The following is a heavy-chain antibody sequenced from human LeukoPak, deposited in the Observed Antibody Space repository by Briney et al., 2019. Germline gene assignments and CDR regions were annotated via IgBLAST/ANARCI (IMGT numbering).Heavy chain of an antibody. D-gene: IGHD6-13*01. CDR3: ARVSSSSWSDWFDP. Sequence: SETLSLTCAVYGGSLSGYYWSWIRQPPGKGLEWIGEINHSGSTNYNPSLKSRVTISVDTSKNQFSLKLSSVTAADTAVYYCARVSSSSWSDWFDPWGQGTLVTVPS. CDR1: GGSLSGYY. V-gene: IGHV4-34*01. CDR2: INHSGST. J-gene: IGHJ5*02.